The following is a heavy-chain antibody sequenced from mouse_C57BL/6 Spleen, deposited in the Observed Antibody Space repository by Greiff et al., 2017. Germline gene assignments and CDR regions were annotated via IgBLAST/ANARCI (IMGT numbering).Heavy chain of an antibody. CDR3: ARLEGLPPFAY. J-gene: IGHJ3*01. CDR1: GFTFSDYG. Sequence: EVQRVESGGGLVKPGGSLKLSCAASGFTFSDYGMHWVRQAPEKGLEWVAYISSGSSTIYYADTVKGRFTISRDNAKNTLFLQMTSLRSEDTAMYYCARLEGLPPFAYWGQGTLVTVSA. CDR2: ISSGSSTI. V-gene: IGHV5-17*01. D-gene: IGHD5-1*01.